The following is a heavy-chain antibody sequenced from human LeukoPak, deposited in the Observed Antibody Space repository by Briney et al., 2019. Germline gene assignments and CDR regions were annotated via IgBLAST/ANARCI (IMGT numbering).Heavy chain of an antibody. V-gene: IGHV3-33*08. J-gene: IGHJ4*02. Sequence: GGSLRLSCAASGFTFSSYAMSWVRQAPGKGLEWVAVIWYDGSNKYYADSVKGRFTISRDNSKNTLYLQMNSLRAEDTAVYYCARGNVAIPFDYWGQGTLVTVSS. CDR3: ARGNVAIPFDY. CDR2: IWYDGSNK. D-gene: IGHD2-2*02. CDR1: GFTFSSYA.